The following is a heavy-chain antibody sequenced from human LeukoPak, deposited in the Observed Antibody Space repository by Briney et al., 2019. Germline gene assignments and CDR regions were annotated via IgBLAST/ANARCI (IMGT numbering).Heavy chain of an antibody. CDR1: GFTFSNAW. Sequence: PGGSLRLACAASGFTFSNAWMNWVRQAPGKGLEWVGRIKSKPAGETTTHAAPVKGRFTISRDDSRNTLYLQMNSLKTEDTAVYYCTTCGGDCYFNYWGQGTLVTVSS. V-gene: IGHV3-15*01. CDR2: IKSKPAGETT. CDR3: TTCGGDCYFNY. J-gene: IGHJ4*02. D-gene: IGHD2-21*02.